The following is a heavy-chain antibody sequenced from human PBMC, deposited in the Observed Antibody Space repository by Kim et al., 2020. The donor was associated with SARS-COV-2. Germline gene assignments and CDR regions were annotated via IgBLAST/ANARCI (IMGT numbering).Heavy chain of an antibody. CDR3: AREIEVAGVYWYFDL. Sequence: SVKVSCKASGGTFSNYPISWVRQAPGKGLEWMGRIIPILAIGDYAQKFQGRVTITADTSTSTAYMDLSSLTSEDTAVYYCAREIEVAGVYWYFDLWGRGTLVTVSS. V-gene: IGHV1-69*04. D-gene: IGHD6-19*01. CDR1: GGTFSNYP. CDR2: IIPILAIG. J-gene: IGHJ2*01.